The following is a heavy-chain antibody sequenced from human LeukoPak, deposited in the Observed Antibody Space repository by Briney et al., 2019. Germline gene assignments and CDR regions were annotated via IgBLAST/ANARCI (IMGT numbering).Heavy chain of an antibody. V-gene: IGHV3-30-3*01. J-gene: IGHJ6*02. CDR3: ARGMDV. Sequence: GSLRLSCAASGFTFSSYAMHWVRQAPGKGLEWVAVISYDGSNKYYADSVKGRFTISRDNSKNTLYLQMNSLRAEDTAVYYCARGMDVWGQGTTVTVSS. CDR2: ISYDGSNK. CDR1: GFTFSSYA.